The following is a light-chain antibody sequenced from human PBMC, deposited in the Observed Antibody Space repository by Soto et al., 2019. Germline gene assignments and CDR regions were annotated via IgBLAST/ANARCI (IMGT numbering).Light chain of an antibody. J-gene: IGKJ2*01. CDR3: QQRSNWAGYT. Sequence: EIVLTQSPATLSLSPGERATLSCRASQSVSSYLAWYQQKPGQAPRLLIYDASNRATGIPARFSGSGSGTDFTLTISSLEPEDFAVYYCQQRSNWAGYTFSQGTKLEIK. CDR2: DAS. V-gene: IGKV3-11*01. CDR1: QSVSSY.